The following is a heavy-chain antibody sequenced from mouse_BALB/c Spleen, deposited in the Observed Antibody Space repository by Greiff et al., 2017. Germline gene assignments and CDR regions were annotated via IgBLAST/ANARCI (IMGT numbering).Heavy chain of an antibody. CDR1: GFTFSSYT. CDR2: ISNGGGST. Sequence: LQQSGGGLVQPGGSLKLSCAASGFTFSSYTMSWVRQTPEKRLEWVAYISNGGGSTYYPDTVKGRFTISRDNAKNTLYLQMSSLKSEDTAMYYCARPYGSSGWYFDVWGAGTTVTVSS. CDR3: ARPYGSSGWYFDV. D-gene: IGHD1-1*01. J-gene: IGHJ1*01. V-gene: IGHV5-12-2*01.